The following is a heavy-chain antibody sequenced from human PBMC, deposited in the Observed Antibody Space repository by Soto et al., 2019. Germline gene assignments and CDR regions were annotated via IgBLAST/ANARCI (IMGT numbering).Heavy chain of an antibody. CDR3: AKGIRDYDFWSGYYFYFDY. CDR1: GFTFSSYA. V-gene: IGHV3-23*01. Sequence: GGSLRLSCAASGFTFSSYAMSWVRQAPGKGLEWVSAISGSGGSTYYADSVKGRFTISRDNSKNTLYLQMNSLRAEDTAVYYCAKGIRDYDFWSGYYFYFDYWGQGTLVTVSS. J-gene: IGHJ4*02. CDR2: ISGSGGST. D-gene: IGHD3-3*01.